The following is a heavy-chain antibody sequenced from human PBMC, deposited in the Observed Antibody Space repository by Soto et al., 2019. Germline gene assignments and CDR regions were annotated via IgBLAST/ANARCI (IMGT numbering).Heavy chain of an antibody. CDR1: GFMFSSAW. D-gene: IGHD1-26*01. CDR2: IKSKGDGGAR. J-gene: IGHJ4*02. Sequence: EVQMVQSGGDLVKPGGSLRLSCVTSGFMFSSAWMSWVRQAPGKGLAWVARIKSKGDGGARDYAAPVIGRFTISRDESKNTMYLQMNSLRAKDTAVYYCAEGGNDFWGQGTVVTVS. V-gene: IGHV3-15*01. CDR3: AEGGNDF.